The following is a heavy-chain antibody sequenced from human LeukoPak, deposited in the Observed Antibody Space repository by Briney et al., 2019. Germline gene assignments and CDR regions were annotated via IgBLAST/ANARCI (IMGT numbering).Heavy chain of an antibody. J-gene: IGHJ5*02. V-gene: IGHV6-1*01. Sequence: SQTLSLTCAISGDSVSSNSAAWNWIRQSPSRGLEWLGRTYYRSKWYNDYAVSVKSRITINPDTSKNQFSLQLNSVTPEGTAVYYCARDGPYCSSTSCPFDPWGQGTLVTVSS. CDR3: ARDGPYCSSTSCPFDP. CDR2: TYYRSKWYN. CDR1: GDSVSSNSAA. D-gene: IGHD2-2*01.